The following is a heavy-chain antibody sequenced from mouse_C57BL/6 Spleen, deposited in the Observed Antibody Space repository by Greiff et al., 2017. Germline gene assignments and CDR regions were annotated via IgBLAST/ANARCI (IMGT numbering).Heavy chain of an antibody. CDR3: YYYGSSYDWYFDV. Sequence: VQLQQSGPELVKPGASVKMSCKASGYTFTDYNMHWVKQSHGKSIEWIGYINPNNGGTSYNQKLKGKATLTVNKSSRTAYMELRSLTSEDPAVYYCYYYGSSYDWYFDVWGTGTTVTVSS. CDR1: GYTFTDYN. J-gene: IGHJ1*03. V-gene: IGHV1-22*01. D-gene: IGHD1-1*01. CDR2: INPNNGGT.